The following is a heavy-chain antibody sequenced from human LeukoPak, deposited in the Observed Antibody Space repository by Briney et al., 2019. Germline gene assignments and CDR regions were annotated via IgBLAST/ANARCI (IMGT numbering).Heavy chain of an antibody. CDR2: INPSGGST. CDR1: GYTFTGYY. D-gene: IGHD1-26*01. CDR3: ARAQSGSGSYAY. J-gene: IGHJ4*02. Sequence: ASVKVSCKASGYTFTGYYMHWLRQAPGQGLEWMGIINPSGGSTSYAQKFQGRVTMTRDTSTSTVYMELYSLRSEDTAVYYCARAQSGSGSYAYWGQGTLVTVSS. V-gene: IGHV1-46*01.